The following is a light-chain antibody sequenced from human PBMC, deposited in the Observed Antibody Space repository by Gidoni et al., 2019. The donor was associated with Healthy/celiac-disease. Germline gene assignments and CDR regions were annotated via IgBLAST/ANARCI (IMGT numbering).Light chain of an antibody. Sequence: DIPMHQHPSSLSASVGDRVTITCRASQGISNYLAWYQQKPGKVPKLLIYAASTLQSGVPSRFRGSGSGTDFTFTISSLQPEDVATYYCQKYNSAPQGLTFGGGTKVEIK. J-gene: IGKJ4*01. CDR1: QGISNY. CDR3: QKYNSAPQGLT. CDR2: AAS. V-gene: IGKV1-27*01.